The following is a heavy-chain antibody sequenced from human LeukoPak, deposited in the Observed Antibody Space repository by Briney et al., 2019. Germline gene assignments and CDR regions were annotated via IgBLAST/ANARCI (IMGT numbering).Heavy chain of an antibody. V-gene: IGHV3-74*03. CDR3: ASATVTTYDFYYYMDV. Sequence: PGGSLRLSCAASGFTFSSYWMHWVRQGPGKGLVWVSRINTDGSGTMYADSVKGRFTISRDNAKITLYLQMNSLRAEDTAVYYCASATVTTYDFYYYMDVWGKGTTVTVSS. J-gene: IGHJ6*03. CDR1: GFTFSSYW. CDR2: INTDGSGT. D-gene: IGHD4-11*01.